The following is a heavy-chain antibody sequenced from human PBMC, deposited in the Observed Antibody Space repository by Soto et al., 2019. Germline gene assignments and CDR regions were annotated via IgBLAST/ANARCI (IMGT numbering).Heavy chain of an antibody. Sequence: GGSLRLSCAASGFTFSSYGMHWVRQAPGKGLEWVAVISYDGSNKYYADSVKGRFTISRDNSKNTLYLQMNSLRAEDTAVYYCAKDRQLWFLTNWFDPWGQGTLVTVSS. J-gene: IGHJ5*02. CDR3: AKDRQLWFLTNWFDP. D-gene: IGHD5-18*01. CDR1: GFTFSSYG. V-gene: IGHV3-30*18. CDR2: ISYDGSNK.